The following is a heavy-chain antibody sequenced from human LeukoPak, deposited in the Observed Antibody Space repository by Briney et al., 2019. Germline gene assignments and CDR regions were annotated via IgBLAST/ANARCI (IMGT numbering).Heavy chain of an antibody. CDR3: ARVVQAAACDY. J-gene: IGHJ4*02. CDR2: ISAYNGNT. CDR1: GYTFTSYA. Sequence: GASVKVSCKASGYTFTSYAMHWVRQAPGQRLEWMGWISAYNGNTNYAQKLQGRVTMTTDTSTSTAYMELRSLRSDDTAVYYCARVVQAAACDYWGQGTLVTVSS. V-gene: IGHV1-18*01. D-gene: IGHD6-13*01.